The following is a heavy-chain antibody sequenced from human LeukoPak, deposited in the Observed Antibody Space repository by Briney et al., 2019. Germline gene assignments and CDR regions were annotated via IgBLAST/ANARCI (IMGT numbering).Heavy chain of an antibody. CDR3: AKFLPTHIVVANYYFDY. Sequence: GGSLRLSCAASGFTFSSYAMSWVRQSPGKVLEWVSPISGSGGSTYYADSVKGRFTISRDNSKNTLYLQMNSVRAEDTAVYYCAKFLPTHIVVANYYFDYWGQGTLVTVSS. J-gene: IGHJ4*02. D-gene: IGHD2-21*01. CDR2: ISGSGGST. CDR1: GFTFSSYA. V-gene: IGHV3-23*01.